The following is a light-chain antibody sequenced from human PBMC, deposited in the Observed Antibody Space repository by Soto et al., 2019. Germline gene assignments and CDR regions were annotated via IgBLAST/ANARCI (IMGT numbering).Light chain of an antibody. Sequence: EIVMTHSPSTLSFSPGERVTLSCMASQGVGSTLAWYRQQPGQAPRLLIYDAYIRATGVPARFSGSGSGTEFTLTISSLQSEDFAVYYCQHYKTWPLAFGGGTKVDI. J-gene: IGKJ4*01. CDR3: QHYKTWPLA. CDR1: QGVGST. V-gene: IGKV3-15*01. CDR2: DAY.